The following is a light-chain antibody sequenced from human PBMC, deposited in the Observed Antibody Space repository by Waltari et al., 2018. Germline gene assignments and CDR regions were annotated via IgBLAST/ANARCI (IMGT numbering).Light chain of an antibody. CDR2: TAS. CDR3: QQRHSYPIT. J-gene: IGKJ5*01. Sequence: DIQLTQSPSFLSASVGDRVTITCPSSQGISSLLAWYQQKAGKAPQLLIHTASTVQGGVPSRFSGSGSGTDFTLTISSLQPEDFATYYCQQRHSYPITFGQGTRLDIK. CDR1: QGISSL. V-gene: IGKV1-9*01.